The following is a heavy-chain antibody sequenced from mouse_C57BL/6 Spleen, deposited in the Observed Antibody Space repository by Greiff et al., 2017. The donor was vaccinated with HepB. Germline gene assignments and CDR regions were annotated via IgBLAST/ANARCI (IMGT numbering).Heavy chain of an antibody. J-gene: IGHJ2*01. D-gene: IGHD2-14*01. CDR3: SREDGGHGGYDVDY. Sequence: VQLQQSGAELVKPGASVKLSCKASGYTFTSYWMHWVKQRPGRGLEWIGRIDPNSGGTKYNEKFKSKATLTVDKHSSTAYLQLSSLTSEDSAVYYGSREDGGHGGYDVDYWGQVTTPTVSS. CDR2: IDPNSGGT. CDR1: GYTFTSYW. V-gene: IGHV1-72*01.